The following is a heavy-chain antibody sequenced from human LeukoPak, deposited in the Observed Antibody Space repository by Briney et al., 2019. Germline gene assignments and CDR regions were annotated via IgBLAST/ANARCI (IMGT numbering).Heavy chain of an antibody. CDR2: IYYSGSA. Sequence: SETLSLTCTVSGGSISSSSYYWGWIRQPPGKGLEWVGSIYYSGSAYYNPSLKSRFTIFVDTSKIQFSLKLSSVTAADPAVYYCARHPLGSGRGVIATGPFDFWGQGTMVTVSS. CDR1: GGSISSSSYY. J-gene: IGHJ3*01. V-gene: IGHV4-39*01. D-gene: IGHD3-16*02. CDR3: ARHPLGSGRGVIATGPFDF.